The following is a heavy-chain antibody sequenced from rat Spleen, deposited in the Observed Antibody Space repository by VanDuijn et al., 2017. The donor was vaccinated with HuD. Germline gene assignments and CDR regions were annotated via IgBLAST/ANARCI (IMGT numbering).Heavy chain of an antibody. Sequence: EVQLVESGGGLVQPGRSLTVSCAASGFTFSNYGLHWIRQAPTKSLEWVASVRYDGTRTHYRDSVKGRFTISRDNAKSSLYLQMDSLRAEDTATYYCARPLGTGDYWGQGVMVTVSS. CDR2: VRYDGTRT. CDR1: GFTFSNYG. J-gene: IGHJ2*01. CDR3: ARPLGTGDY. V-gene: IGHV5-29*01. D-gene: IGHD1-5*01.